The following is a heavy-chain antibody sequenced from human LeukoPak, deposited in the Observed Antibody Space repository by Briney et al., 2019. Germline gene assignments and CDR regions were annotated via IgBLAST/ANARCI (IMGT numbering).Heavy chain of an antibody. CDR1: GGSISSGDYY. Sequence: PSQTLSLTCTVSGGSISSGDYYWSWIRQPPGKGLEWIGYIYYSGSTYYNPSLKSRVTISVDTSKNQFSLKLSSVTAADTAVYYCARQTYYYGSGTYYNHAFDIWGQGTMVTVSS. D-gene: IGHD3-10*01. V-gene: IGHV4-30-4*01. J-gene: IGHJ3*02. CDR3: ARQTYYYGSGTYYNHAFDI. CDR2: IYYSGST.